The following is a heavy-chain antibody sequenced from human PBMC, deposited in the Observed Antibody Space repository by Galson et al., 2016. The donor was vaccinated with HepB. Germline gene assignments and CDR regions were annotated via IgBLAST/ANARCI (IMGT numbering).Heavy chain of an antibody. J-gene: IGHJ4*02. V-gene: IGHV3-7*04. D-gene: IGHD5-24*01. CDR2: IGQDESHK. Sequence: SLRLSCAASGFSFSNSWMTWVRQTPGKALERVANIGQDESHKYYVASVRGRFTISRDNAKNSLYLQMNTLRAEDTADYYCARDRGWQQFDFWGQGTPVTVSS. CDR1: GFSFSNSW. CDR3: ARDRGWQQFDF.